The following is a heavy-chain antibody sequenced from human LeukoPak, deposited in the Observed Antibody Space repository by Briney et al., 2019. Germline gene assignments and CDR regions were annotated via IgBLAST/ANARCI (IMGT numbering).Heavy chain of an antibody. J-gene: IGHJ4*02. CDR3: ARVSYYYCSGSYQGYFDY. V-gene: IGHV3-30*01. Sequence: PGGSLRLSCAASGFTFSSYAMHWVHQAPGKGLEWVAVISYDGSNKYYADSVKGRFTICRDNSKNTLYLQMNSLRAEDTAVYYCARVSYYYCSGSYQGYFDYWGQGTLVTVSS. CDR1: GFTFSSYA. D-gene: IGHD3-10*01. CDR2: ISYDGSNK.